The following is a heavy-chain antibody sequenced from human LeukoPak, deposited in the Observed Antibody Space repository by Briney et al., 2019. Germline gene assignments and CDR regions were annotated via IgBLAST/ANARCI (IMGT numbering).Heavy chain of an antibody. CDR2: IHSGGST. CDR1: GFTVSSNY. CDR3: ARETTYYYDSSGYYQGGWFDP. Sequence: GGSLRLSCAASGFTVSSNYMSWVRQAPGKGLEWVSVIHSGGSTYYADSVKGRFTISRDNSKNALYLQMNSLRAEDTAVYYCARETTYYYDSSGYYQGGWFDPWGQGTLVTVSS. J-gene: IGHJ5*02. D-gene: IGHD3-22*01. V-gene: IGHV3-66*01.